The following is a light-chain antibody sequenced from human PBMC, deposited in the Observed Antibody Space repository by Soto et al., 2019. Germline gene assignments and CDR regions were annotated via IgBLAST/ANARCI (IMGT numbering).Light chain of an antibody. CDR2: AAS. V-gene: IGKV1-9*01. Sequence: IQLTQSPSSLSASVGDRVIITCRASQDISNFLAWYQQKPGKAPQLLIYAASTLQTGVPSRFSGSGSGTDFTLTISSLQPEDFATYYCQVVNTYLGWITFGPGTKGDV. CDR1: QDISNF. CDR3: QVVNTYLGWIT. J-gene: IGKJ3*01.